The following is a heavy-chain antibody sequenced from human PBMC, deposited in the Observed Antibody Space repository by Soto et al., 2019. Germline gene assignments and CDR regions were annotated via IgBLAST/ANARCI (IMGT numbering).Heavy chain of an antibody. CDR2: ISSSSSYI. D-gene: IGHD6-13*01. CDR1: GFTFSSYS. CDR3: AGDEGGDGSWYGDYYYYYGMDV. J-gene: IGHJ6*02. V-gene: IGHV3-21*01. Sequence: GGSLRLSCAASGFTFSSYSMNWVRQAPGKGLEWVSSISSSSSYIYYADSVKGRFTISRDNAKNSLYLQMNSLRAEDTAVYYCAGDEGGDGSWYGDYYYYYGMDVWGQGTTVTVSS.